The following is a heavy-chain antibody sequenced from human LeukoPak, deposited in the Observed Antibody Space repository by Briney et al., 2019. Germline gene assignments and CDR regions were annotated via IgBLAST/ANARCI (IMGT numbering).Heavy chain of an antibody. V-gene: IGHV4-34*01. D-gene: IGHD2-21*02. CDR3: ARLGCSGGDCYLDY. J-gene: IGHJ4*02. CDR1: GGSFSGYY. Sequence: PSETLSLTCAVYGGSFSGYYWSWIRQPPGKGLEWIGEINHSGSTNYNPSLKSRVTISVDTSKNQFSLKLSSVTAADTAVYYCARLGCSGGDCYLDYWGQGTLVTVSS. CDR2: INHSGST.